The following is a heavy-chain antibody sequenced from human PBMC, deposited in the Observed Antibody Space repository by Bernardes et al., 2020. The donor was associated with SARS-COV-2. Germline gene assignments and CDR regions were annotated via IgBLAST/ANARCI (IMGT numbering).Heavy chain of an antibody. CDR1: GGSISSGSYY. V-gene: IGHV4-61*02. D-gene: IGHD3-10*01. J-gene: IGHJ3*02. CDR2: IYTSGST. Sequence: TLSLTCTVSGGSISSGSYYWSWIRQPAGKGLEWIGRIYTSGSTNYNPSLKSRVTISVDTSKNQFSLKLSSVTAADTAVYYCARADYYYGSGSYLYAFDIWGQGTMVTVSS. CDR3: ARADYYYGSGSYLYAFDI.